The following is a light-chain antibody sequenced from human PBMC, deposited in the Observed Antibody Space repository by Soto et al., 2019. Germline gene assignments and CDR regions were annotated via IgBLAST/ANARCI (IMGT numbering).Light chain of an antibody. J-gene: IGKJ4*01. CDR1: QDISNY. Sequence: DIQLTQSPYSLSASVGERVTLTCKASQDISNYLNWYQQKPGKAPKLLIYDASNLETGVPSRFSGSGSGTDFTFTISSLQPEDIATYYCQQYDNLPLTFGGGTKVDIK. CDR3: QQYDNLPLT. V-gene: IGKV1-33*01. CDR2: DAS.